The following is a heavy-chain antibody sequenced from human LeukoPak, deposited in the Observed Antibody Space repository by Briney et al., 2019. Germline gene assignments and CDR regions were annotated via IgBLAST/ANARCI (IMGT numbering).Heavy chain of an antibody. CDR2: INPSGGST. CDR3: ARGGVGATTYVWFDP. Sequence: ASVKVSCKTSGYTFTNYYIHWVRQAPGQGLECMGVINPSGGSTSYAQKFQGRVTMTRGMSTRTVYMELSSLRSEDTAVYYCARGGVGATTYVWFDPWGQGTLVTVSS. D-gene: IGHD1-26*01. CDR1: GYTFTNYY. V-gene: IGHV1-46*01. J-gene: IGHJ5*02.